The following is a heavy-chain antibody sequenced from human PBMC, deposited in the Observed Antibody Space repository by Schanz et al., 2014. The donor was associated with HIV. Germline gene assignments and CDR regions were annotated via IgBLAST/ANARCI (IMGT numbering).Heavy chain of an antibody. CDR1: GYTFNSYG. CDR2: INTYNGNT. D-gene: IGHD6-19*01. Sequence: QVQLVQSGAEVKKPGASVKVSCKASGYTFNSYGIVWVRQAPGQGLERMGWINTYNGNTNYAQKFQGRVTMTTDTSTTTAYMNLSSLRSDDTAVYYCARDFSGWTEFDYWGQGTLVTVSP. CDR3: ARDFSGWTEFDY. V-gene: IGHV1-18*01. J-gene: IGHJ4*02.